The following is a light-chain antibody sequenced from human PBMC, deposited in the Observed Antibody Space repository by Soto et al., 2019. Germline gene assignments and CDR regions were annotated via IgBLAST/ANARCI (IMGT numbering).Light chain of an antibody. V-gene: IGKV1-9*01. CDR3: KQLNNYPST. Sequence: IQLTQSPSSLSASVGDRVTITCRASQDISSYLGWYQQKPGKAPKLLIYAASTLQSGVPARFGGSVSGTDFTLTINSRQPEDFAPYFCKQLNNYPSTFGGGTKVEIK. CDR2: AAS. CDR1: QDISSY. J-gene: IGKJ4*01.